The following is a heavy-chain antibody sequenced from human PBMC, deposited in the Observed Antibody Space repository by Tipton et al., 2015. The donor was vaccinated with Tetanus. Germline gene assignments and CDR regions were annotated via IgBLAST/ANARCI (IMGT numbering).Heavy chain of an antibody. CDR2: MYSGGDT. V-gene: IGHV3-NL1*01. Sequence: GSLRLSCAASGFSFESYGMHWVRQAPGKGLEWVSVMYSGGDTYYVDSVKGRFSISRDNAKNTLYLQMNSLRVEDTAVYYCVRDGGSSGWLAYWGQGTLVTVSS. J-gene: IGHJ4*02. CDR3: VRDGGSSGWLAY. D-gene: IGHD6-19*01. CDR1: GFSFESYG.